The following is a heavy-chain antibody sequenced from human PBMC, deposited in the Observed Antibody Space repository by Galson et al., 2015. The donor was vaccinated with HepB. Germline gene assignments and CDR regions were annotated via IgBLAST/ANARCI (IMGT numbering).Heavy chain of an antibody. CDR1: GFTFSSYA. CDR2: ISYDGSNK. D-gene: IGHD2-15*01. V-gene: IGHV3-30-3*01. CDR3: ARERAVVVVAATKRGPLDY. Sequence: SLRLSCAASGFTFSSYAMHWVRQAPGKGLEWVAVISYDGSNKYYADSVKGRFTISRDNSKNTLYLQMNSLRAEDTAVYFCARERAVVVVAATKRGPLDYWGQGTLVTVSS. J-gene: IGHJ4*02.